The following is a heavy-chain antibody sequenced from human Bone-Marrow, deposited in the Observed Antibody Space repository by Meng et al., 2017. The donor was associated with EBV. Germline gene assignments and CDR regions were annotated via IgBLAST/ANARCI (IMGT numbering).Heavy chain of an antibody. CDR1: GFTFSDSA. Sequence: EVEVVESGGGLVQPGGALRLSCAASGFTFSDSAMSWVRQAPGKGLEWVSTISAGIANTHYADSVKGRFTISRDNSKNTLYLQMNNLRADDTAVYYCALWFREHFDYWGQGTLVTVSS. D-gene: IGHD3-10*01. J-gene: IGHJ4*02. CDR3: ALWFREHFDY. CDR2: ISAGIANT. V-gene: IGHV3-23*04.